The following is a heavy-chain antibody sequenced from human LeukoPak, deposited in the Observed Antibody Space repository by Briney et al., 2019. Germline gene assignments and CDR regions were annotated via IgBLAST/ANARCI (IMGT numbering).Heavy chain of an antibody. CDR1: GFTFSSYG. V-gene: IGHV3-30*18. Sequence: GGSLRLSCAASGFTFSSYGMRWVRQAPGKGLEWVAVISYDGSNKYYADSVKGRFTISRDNSKNTLYLQMNSLRAEDTAVYYCAKDRAYGSGSYYNGLLDYWGQGTLVTVSS. D-gene: IGHD3-10*01. J-gene: IGHJ4*02. CDR2: ISYDGSNK. CDR3: AKDRAYGSGSYYNGLLDY.